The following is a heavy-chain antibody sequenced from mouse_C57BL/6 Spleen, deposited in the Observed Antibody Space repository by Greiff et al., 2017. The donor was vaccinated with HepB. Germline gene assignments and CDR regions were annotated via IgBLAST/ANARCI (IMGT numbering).Heavy chain of an antibody. Sequence: VQLQQSGPELVKPGASVTMSCKASGYTFTDYYMHWVKQSHGKSLEWIGYIYPNNGGNGYNQKFKGQATLTVDQSSSTAYMELRSLTSEDSAVYYCARSYYGNYRGYYYAMDYWGQGTSVTVSS. CDR3: ARSYYGNYRGYYYAMDY. CDR2: IYPNNGGN. J-gene: IGHJ4*01. CDR1: GYTFTDYY. D-gene: IGHD2-10*01. V-gene: IGHV1-34*01.